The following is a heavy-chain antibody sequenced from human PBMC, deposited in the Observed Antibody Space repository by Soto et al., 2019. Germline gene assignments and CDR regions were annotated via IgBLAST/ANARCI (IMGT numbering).Heavy chain of an antibody. CDR3: ARSVAVPGAHIDY. CDR2: VYYTGST. J-gene: IGHJ4*02. D-gene: IGHD6-19*01. V-gene: IGHV4-59*01. Sequence: SATLSLTCSVSGGSISGSYWSWIRQSPGKGLEWLGYVYYTGSTNYSPSLRSRVSISVDTSKNEFPLRLSSVTAADTAVYFCARSVAVPGAHIDYWGQGTQVTVSS. CDR1: GGSISGSY.